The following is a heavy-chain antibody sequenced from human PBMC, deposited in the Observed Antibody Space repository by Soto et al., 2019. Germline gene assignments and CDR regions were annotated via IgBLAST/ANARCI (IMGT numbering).Heavy chain of an antibody. CDR3: AKATATGGGAFDI. D-gene: IGHD2-8*02. CDR1: GFTCSSYD. Sequence: GGSLRPSCAASGFTCSSYDMSWVRQAPGKGLEWVSTILVGGSTHYPDSVKGRFTISRDNSKNTVFLQMNSLTAGDTAVYYCAKATATGGGAFDICGQGTVVTVSS. J-gene: IGHJ3*02. V-gene: IGHV3-23*01. CDR2: ILVGGST.